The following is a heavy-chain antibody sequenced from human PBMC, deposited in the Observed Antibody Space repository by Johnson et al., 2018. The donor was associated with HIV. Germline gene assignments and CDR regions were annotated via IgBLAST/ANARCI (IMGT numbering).Heavy chain of an antibody. CDR2: ISGSGGST. CDR3: AKDRMYDYGDYGGAFDI. V-gene: IGHV3-23*04. J-gene: IGHJ3*02. CDR1: GFTFSSYA. D-gene: IGHD4-17*01. Sequence: VQLVESGGGLVQPGGSLRLSCAASGFTFSSYAMSWVRQAPGKGLEWVSAISGSGGSTSYADSVKGRFTISRDNSKNTLYLQMNSLRAEDTAVYYCAKDRMYDYGDYGGAFDIWGQGTMVTVSS.